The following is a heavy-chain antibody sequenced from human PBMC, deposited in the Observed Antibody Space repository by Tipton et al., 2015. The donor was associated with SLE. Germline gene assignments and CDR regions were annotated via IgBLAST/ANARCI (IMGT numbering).Heavy chain of an antibody. CDR1: GYSFTSYW. CDR3: ARLYYYDRSGYYFLPGTTSQTDAFDV. V-gene: IGHV5-10-1*04. CDR2: IDPSDSYT. D-gene: IGHD3-22*01. J-gene: IGHJ3*01. Sequence: QLVQSGAEVIQPGESLKISCKGSGYSFTSYWISWVRQMPGKGLEWMGRIDPSDSYTNYSPSFQGQVTTSADKSIRTAYLQWSSLKASDTAMYYFARLYYYDRSGYYFLPGTTSQTDAFDVWGQGTTVTVSS.